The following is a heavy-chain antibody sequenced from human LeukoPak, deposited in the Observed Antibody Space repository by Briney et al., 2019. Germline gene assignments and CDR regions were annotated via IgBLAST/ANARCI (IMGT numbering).Heavy chain of an antibody. D-gene: IGHD6-13*01. Sequence: ASVKVSCKASGYIFTGYYMHWVRQAPGQGLEWMGWINPNSGGTNYAQKFQGRVTMTRDTSISTAYMELSRLRSDDTAVYYCATRIAAAGTLDYWGRGTLVTVSS. CDR2: INPNSGGT. J-gene: IGHJ4*02. CDR1: GYIFTGYY. CDR3: ATRIAAAGTLDY. V-gene: IGHV1-2*02.